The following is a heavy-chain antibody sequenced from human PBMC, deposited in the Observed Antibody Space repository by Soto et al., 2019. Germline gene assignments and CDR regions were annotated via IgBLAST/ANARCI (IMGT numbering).Heavy chain of an antibody. Sequence: EVQLLESGGDLVQPGGSLRLSCAASGLTFSSYAMSWVRQAPGKGLEWVSAISGSGDGTYYADSVKGRFTISRDNSKKMLYLQMNSLRAEDTALYYCARGDDNSGYYYAFDYWGQGTPVTVSS. D-gene: IGHD3-22*01. J-gene: IGHJ4*02. CDR3: ARGDDNSGYYYAFDY. CDR1: GLTFSSYA. CDR2: ISGSGDGT. V-gene: IGHV3-23*01.